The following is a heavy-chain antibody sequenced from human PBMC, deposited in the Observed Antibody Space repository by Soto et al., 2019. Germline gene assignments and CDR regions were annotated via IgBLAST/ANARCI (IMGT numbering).Heavy chain of an antibody. D-gene: IGHD6-6*01. V-gene: IGHV3-7*01. CDR3: ARKGTDSSSWLHYYYYYGMDV. Sequence: GRSLRLSCAASGFTFSSYWMSWVRQAPGKGLEWVANIKQGGSEKYYVDSVKGRFTISRDNAKNSLYLQMNSLRAEDTAVYYCARKGTDSSSWLHYYYYYGMDVWGQGTTVTVSS. CDR1: GFTFSSYW. J-gene: IGHJ6*02. CDR2: IKQGGSEK.